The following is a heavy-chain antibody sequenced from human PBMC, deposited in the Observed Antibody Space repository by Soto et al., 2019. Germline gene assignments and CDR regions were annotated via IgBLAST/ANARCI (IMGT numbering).Heavy chain of an antibody. CDR1: GFTFTSYG. Sequence: PGGSLRLSCSASGFTFTSYGMYWVRQAPGKGLEWVAFISYDGADKVYAESVEGRFIISRDNSKGTVYLQMNSLRTEDTAIYHCAKFSALDVPGMGDWFDPWGPGTLVTVSS. J-gene: IGHJ5*02. CDR2: ISYDGADK. V-gene: IGHV3-30*18. CDR3: AKFSALDVPGMGDWFDP. D-gene: IGHD1-1*01.